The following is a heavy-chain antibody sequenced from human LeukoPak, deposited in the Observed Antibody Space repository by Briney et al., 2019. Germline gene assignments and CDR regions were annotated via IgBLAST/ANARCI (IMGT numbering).Heavy chain of an antibody. Sequence: GASVKVSCKASGYTFTGHYMNWVRLAPGQGLEWMGWINPTGGTTYAQKFQDRVTMTRDTSISTAYMELSGLRSDDTAVYYCARDLGWSSSHWGQGTLVTVSS. V-gene: IGHV1-2*02. CDR3: ARDLGWSSSH. CDR1: GYTFTGHY. CDR2: INPTGGT. D-gene: IGHD6-6*01. J-gene: IGHJ4*02.